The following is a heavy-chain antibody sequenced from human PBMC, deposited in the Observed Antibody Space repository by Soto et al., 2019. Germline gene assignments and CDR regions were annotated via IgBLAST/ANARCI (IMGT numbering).Heavy chain of an antibody. J-gene: IGHJ6*02. V-gene: IGHV5-10-1*01. Sequence: GESLKISCKGSGYSFTSYWISWVRQMPGKGLEWMGRIDPSDSYTNYSPSFQGHVTISADKSISTAYLQWSSLKASDTAMYYCARAGYSSRRRPYYYYGMDVWGQGTTVTVSS. CDR1: GYSFTSYW. CDR2: IDPSDSYT. D-gene: IGHD6-13*01. CDR3: ARAGYSSRRRPYYYYGMDV.